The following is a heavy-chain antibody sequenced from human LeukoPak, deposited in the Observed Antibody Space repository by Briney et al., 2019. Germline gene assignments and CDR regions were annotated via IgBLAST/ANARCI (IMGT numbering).Heavy chain of an antibody. V-gene: IGHV3-23*01. D-gene: IGHD1-14*01. CDR3: ATRTPGRNHQFDS. CDR1: GFPFSSYA. CDR2: ISGSGGAT. Sequence: SWVSLRLSCAASGFPFSSYAMNWVRQAPGKGLEWVSAISGSGGATYYADSVKGRFTISRDSSKNPLFLQMNSLRAEDAAVYYCATRTPGRNHQFDSWGQGTLVTVSS. J-gene: IGHJ4*02.